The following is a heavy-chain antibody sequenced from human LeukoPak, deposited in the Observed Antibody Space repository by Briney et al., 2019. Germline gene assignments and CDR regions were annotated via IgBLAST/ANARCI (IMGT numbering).Heavy chain of an antibody. CDR3: ARHTGEGSHFQH. Sequence: LGESLKISCKASGYTFTNYWIGWVRQLPGKGLGWMGIIYLGDSDTRYSPSFRGQVIISADKSIRTAYLQWTSLKASDTAMYYCARHTGEGSHFQHWGQGSLVTVSS. D-gene: IGHD3-16*01. V-gene: IGHV5-51*01. CDR2: IYLGDSDT. J-gene: IGHJ1*01. CDR1: GYTFTNYW.